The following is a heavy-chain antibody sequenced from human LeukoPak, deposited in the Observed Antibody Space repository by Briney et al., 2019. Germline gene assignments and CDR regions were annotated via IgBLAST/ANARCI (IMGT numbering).Heavy chain of an antibody. D-gene: IGHD5-12*01. CDR1: GYTFTDYY. Sequence: ASVTVSCKASGYTFTDYYMHWVRQAPGQGLEWMGWINPNSGGTNYAQKFQGRVTMTRDTSINTAYMELSRLRSDDTAVYYCARAGLPIFYYYMDVWGKGTTVTISS. CDR2: INPNSGGT. J-gene: IGHJ6*03. V-gene: IGHV1-2*02. CDR3: ARAGLPIFYYYMDV.